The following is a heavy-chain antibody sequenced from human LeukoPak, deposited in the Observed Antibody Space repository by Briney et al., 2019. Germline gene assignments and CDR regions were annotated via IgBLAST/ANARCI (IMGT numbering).Heavy chain of an antibody. CDR1: GGSISVYY. V-gene: IGHV4-59*08. D-gene: IGHD3-22*01. J-gene: IGHJ4*02. CDR2: IYYSGST. Sequence: PSETLSLTCTVTGGSISVYYWSWMRQPPGKGLEWIGYIYYSGSTNYNPSLKSRVTISVDTSKNQFSLMLSSVTAADTAVYYCARLTHGSGSPTHDYWGQGTLVTVSS. CDR3: ARLTHGSGSPTHDY.